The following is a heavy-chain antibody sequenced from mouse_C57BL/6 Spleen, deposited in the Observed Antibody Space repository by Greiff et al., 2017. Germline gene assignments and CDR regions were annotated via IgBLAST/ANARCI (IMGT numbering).Heavy chain of an antibody. Sequence: EVQLQQSGPELVKPGASVKISCKASGYTFTDYYMNWVKQSHGKSLEWIGDINPNNGGTSYNQKFKGKATFTGDKSSITAYMELRSLTSVDSAVYYCAPTGYFDYWGQGTTLTVSS. V-gene: IGHV1-26*01. D-gene: IGHD2-10*01. CDR2: INPNNGGT. CDR3: APTGYFDY. J-gene: IGHJ2*01. CDR1: GYTFTDYY.